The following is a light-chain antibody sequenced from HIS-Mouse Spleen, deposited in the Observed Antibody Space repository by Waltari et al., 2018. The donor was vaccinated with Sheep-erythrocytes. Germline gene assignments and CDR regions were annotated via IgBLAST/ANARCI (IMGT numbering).Light chain of an antibody. CDR2: EVS. Sequence: QSALTQPPSASGSPGQSVTISCTGTSRDVGGYNYVYWYKPHPGKAPKLMIYEVSKRPSGVPDRFSGSKSGNTASLTVSGLQAEDEADYYCSSYAGSNNWVFGGGTKLTVL. CDR3: SSYAGSNNWV. J-gene: IGLJ3*02. CDR1: SRDVGGYNY. V-gene: IGLV2-8*01.